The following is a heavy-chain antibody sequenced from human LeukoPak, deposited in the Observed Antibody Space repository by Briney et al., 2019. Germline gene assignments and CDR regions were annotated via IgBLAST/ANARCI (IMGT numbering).Heavy chain of an antibody. Sequence: GGSLRLSCAASGFTFSSYAMSWVRQAPGRGLEWVSAISGSGGSSYYADSVKGRFTISRDNSKNTLYLQMNSLRAEDTAVYYCAKDCSSTSCCIDYWGQGTLVTVSS. J-gene: IGHJ4*02. CDR1: GFTFSSYA. CDR3: AKDCSSTSCCIDY. V-gene: IGHV3-23*01. D-gene: IGHD2-2*01. CDR2: ISGSGGSS.